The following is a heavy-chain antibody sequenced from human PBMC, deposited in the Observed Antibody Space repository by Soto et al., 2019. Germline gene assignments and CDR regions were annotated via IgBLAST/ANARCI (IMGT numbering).Heavy chain of an antibody. CDR1: GFTFSSYG. J-gene: IGHJ6*03. Sequence: GGSLRLSCASSGFTFSSYGMHWVRQAPGKGREWVAVISYDGSNKYYANSVKGRFTISRDNSKNQFSLHLNSVTPEDTAVYYCAGTTSLQWYYLEVWYKGTTVTVSS. CDR2: ISYDGSNK. D-gene: IGHD1-7*01. V-gene: IGHV3-30*03. CDR3: AGTTSLQWYYLEV.